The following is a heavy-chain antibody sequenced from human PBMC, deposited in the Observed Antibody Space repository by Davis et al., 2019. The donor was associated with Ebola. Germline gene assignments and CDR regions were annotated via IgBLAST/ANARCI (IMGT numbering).Heavy chain of an antibody. D-gene: IGHD3-3*01. CDR2: IKSKTDGGTT. J-gene: IGHJ6*02. Sequence: GESLKISCVASGFPFSCYAMHWVRQAPGKGLEWVGRIKSKTDGGTTGYAAPVKGRFTISRDDSKNTLYLQMNSLKTEDTAVYYCTTGSITIFGVVITPYYYYGMDVWGQGTTVTVSS. CDR1: GFPFSCYA. V-gene: IGHV3-15*01. CDR3: TTGSITIFGVVITPYYYYGMDV.